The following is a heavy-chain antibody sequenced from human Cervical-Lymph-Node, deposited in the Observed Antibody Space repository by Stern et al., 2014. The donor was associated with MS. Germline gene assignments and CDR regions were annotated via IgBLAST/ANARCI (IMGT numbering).Heavy chain of an antibody. Sequence: EDQLVESGGGLVQPGGSLRLSCAASGFTFSSYAMSWVRQAPGKGLEWVSAISGSGGSTYYADSVKGRFTISRDNSKNALYLQMNSLRAEDTAVYYCATMDYGDYGVDPWGQGTLVTVSS. CDR3: ATMDYGDYGVDP. D-gene: IGHD4-17*01. CDR2: ISGSGGST. J-gene: IGHJ5*02. CDR1: GFTFSSYA. V-gene: IGHV3-23*04.